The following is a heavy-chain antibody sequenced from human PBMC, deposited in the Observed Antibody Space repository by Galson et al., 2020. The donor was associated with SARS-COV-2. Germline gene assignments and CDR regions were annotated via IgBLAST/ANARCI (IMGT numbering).Heavy chain of an antibody. J-gene: IGHJ4*02. CDR1: GGSFSDYY. CDR2: IDHSGST. CDR3: ATINPIDTTMPNYPDY. V-gene: IGHV4-34*01. Sequence: SETLSLTCAVSGGSFSDYYWSWVRQPPGKGLEWIGEIDHSGSTNYNPSLKSRLTISVDTSKKEFSLKLTSVTAADTAVYYCATINPIDTTMPNYPDYWGQGTLVTVSS. D-gene: IGHD5-18*01.